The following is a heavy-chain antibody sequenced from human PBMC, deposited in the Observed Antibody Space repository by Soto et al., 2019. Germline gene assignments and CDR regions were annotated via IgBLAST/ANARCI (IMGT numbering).Heavy chain of an antibody. CDR2: INPKSGGT. CDR3: ARDLEKGGGSAGFDD. V-gene: IGHV1-2*02. J-gene: IGHJ4*02. D-gene: IGHD1-26*01. Sequence: XSVNVCCTNTGATFASNYIPLVRQAPGQGFEWMGWINPKSGGTKYPQKFQGRVTMTRDTSLSTVYMTLTRLTSDDTAVYYCARDLEKGGGSAGFDDWGQGTLVTVSS. CDR1: GATFASNY.